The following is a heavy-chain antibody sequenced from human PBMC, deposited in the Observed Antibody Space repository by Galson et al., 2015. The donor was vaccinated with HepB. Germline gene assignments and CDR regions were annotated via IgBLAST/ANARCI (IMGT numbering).Heavy chain of an antibody. Sequence: SCAASGYTFTSYAMNWVRQAPGQGLEWMGWINTNTGNPTYAQGFTGRFVFSLDTSVSTAYLQISSLKAEDTAVYYCARVLHYYDSSGPTDNLDYWGQGTLVTVSS. CDR1: GYTFTSYA. V-gene: IGHV7-4-1*02. J-gene: IGHJ4*02. CDR3: ARVLHYYDSSGPTDNLDY. CDR2: INTNTGNP. D-gene: IGHD3-22*01.